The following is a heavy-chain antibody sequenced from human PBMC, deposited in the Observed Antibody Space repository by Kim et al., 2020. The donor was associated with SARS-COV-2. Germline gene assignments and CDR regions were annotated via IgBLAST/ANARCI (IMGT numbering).Heavy chain of an antibody. J-gene: IGHJ4*02. V-gene: IGHV5-51*01. Sequence: PSFQGQVTISADKSISTAYLQWSSLKASDTAMYYCAKTYDFWSGYYLFDYWGQGTLVTVSS. D-gene: IGHD3-3*01. CDR3: AKTYDFWSGYYLFDY.